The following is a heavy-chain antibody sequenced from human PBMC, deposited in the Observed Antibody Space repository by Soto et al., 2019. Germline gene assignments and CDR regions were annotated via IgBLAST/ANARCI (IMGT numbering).Heavy chain of an antibody. J-gene: IGHJ5*02. V-gene: IGHV4-59*01. D-gene: IGHD2-2*01. CDR2: IYYSGST. CDR3: ARAAGYCSSTSCHGGWFDP. CDR1: GGSISSYY. Sequence: SETLSLTCTVSGGSISSYYWSWIRQPPGKGLEWIGYIYYSGSTNYNPSLKSRVTISVDTSKNQFSLKLSSVTAADTAVYYCARAAGYCSSTSCHGGWFDPWGQGTLVTVSS.